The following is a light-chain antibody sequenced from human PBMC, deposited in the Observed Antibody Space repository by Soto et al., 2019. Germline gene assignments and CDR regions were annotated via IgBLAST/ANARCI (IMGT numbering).Light chain of an antibody. Sequence: ELGLTQSPATLHLAPRDRATLSCRASQSIASSSLAWYQQKPGLPSRHLLHRTLNRSTGITDRFIASGSGTDFTLSISRLDPEDFAVYFCQQFSSSPLTFGGGTSVQI. CDR1: QSIASSS. CDR3: QQFSSSPLT. CDR2: RTL. V-gene: IGKV3-20*01. J-gene: IGKJ4*01.